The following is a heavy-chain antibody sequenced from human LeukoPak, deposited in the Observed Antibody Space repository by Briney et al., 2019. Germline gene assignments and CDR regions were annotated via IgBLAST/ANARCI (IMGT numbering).Heavy chain of an antibody. Sequence: PGGSLRLSCAASGFTFSSDSMNWVRQAPGKGLEWVSSISSSSNYIYYADSVKGRFTISRDNAKNSLYLQMNSLRAEDTAVYFCARGRYYDSSGYYYLDYWGQGTLLTVSS. CDR3: ARGRYYDSSGYYYLDY. CDR2: ISSSSNYI. J-gene: IGHJ4*02. CDR1: GFTFSSDS. V-gene: IGHV3-21*01. D-gene: IGHD3-22*01.